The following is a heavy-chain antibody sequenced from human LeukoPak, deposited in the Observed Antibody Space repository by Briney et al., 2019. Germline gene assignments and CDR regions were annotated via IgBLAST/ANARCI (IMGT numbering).Heavy chain of an antibody. J-gene: IGHJ4*02. CDR3: ARDRSLGVVVAALDY. CDR1: GFTFSSYW. V-gene: IGHV3-21*01. Sequence: GGSLRLSCAASGFTFSSYWMHWVRQAPGKGLEWVSSISSSSSYIYYADSVKGRFTISRDNAKNSLYLQMNSLRAEDTAVYYCARDRSLGVVVAALDYWGQGTLVTVSS. CDR2: ISSSSSYI. D-gene: IGHD2-15*01.